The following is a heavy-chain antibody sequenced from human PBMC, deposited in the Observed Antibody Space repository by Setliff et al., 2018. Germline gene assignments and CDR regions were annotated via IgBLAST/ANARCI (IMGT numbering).Heavy chain of an antibody. CDR3: ARDTYNSEWYGQRSFDF. D-gene: IGHD6-25*01. J-gene: IGHJ4*02. CDR2: IIPIRGAA. Sequence: SVKVSCKAFGGTFSNSAINWVRQAPGQGLEWMGGIIPIRGAADHAQKFQGKVIITADGSTSTAYMELTSLRSDGAAVYYCARDTYNSEWYGQRSFDFWGQGTLVTVSS. CDR1: GGTFSNSA. V-gene: IGHV1-69*13.